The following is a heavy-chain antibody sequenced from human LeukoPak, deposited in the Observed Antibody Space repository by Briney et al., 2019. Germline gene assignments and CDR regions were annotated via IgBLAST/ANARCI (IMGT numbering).Heavy chain of an antibody. V-gene: IGHV3-7*01. Sequence: PGGSLRFSCAASGFTFSSYWMSWVRQAPGKGLEWVANIKQDGSEKYYVDSVKGRFTISRDNAKNSLYLQMNSLRAEDTAVYYCAREWADYYDSSGYYRIFDYWGQGTLVTVSS. CDR3: AREWADYYDSSGYYRIFDY. J-gene: IGHJ4*02. D-gene: IGHD3-22*01. CDR1: GFTFSSYW. CDR2: IKQDGSEK.